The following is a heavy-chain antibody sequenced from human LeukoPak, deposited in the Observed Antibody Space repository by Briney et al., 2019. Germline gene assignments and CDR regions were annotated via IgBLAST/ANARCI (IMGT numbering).Heavy chain of an antibody. V-gene: IGHV3-21*01. Sequence: NTGGSLRLSCATSRFTFSSHVMNWVRPAPGKGLEWVSSISGNSFHIFYADSVKGRFTISRDNAYKSLYLQLNSLRAEDTAVYYCASGTIVGARGADNWGQGTLVTVSS. CDR1: RFTFSSHV. CDR3: ASGTIVGARGADN. D-gene: IGHD1-26*01. CDR2: ISGNSFHI. J-gene: IGHJ4*02.